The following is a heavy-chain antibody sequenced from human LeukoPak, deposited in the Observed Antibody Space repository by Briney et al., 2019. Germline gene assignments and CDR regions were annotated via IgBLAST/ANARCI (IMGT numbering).Heavy chain of an antibody. CDR1: GGTFSSYA. V-gene: IGHV1-69*04. CDR2: IIPILGIA. Sequence: SVKVSCKASGGTFSSYAISWVRQAPGQGLEWMGRIIPILGIANYAQKFQGRVTITADKSTSTAYMELSSLRSEDTAVYYCAREGQVATMGVFWFDPWGQGTLVTVSS. D-gene: IGHD5-12*01. CDR3: AREGQVATMGVFWFDP. J-gene: IGHJ5*02.